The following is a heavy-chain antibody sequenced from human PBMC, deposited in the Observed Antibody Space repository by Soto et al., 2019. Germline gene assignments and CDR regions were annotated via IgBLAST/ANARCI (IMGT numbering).Heavy chain of an antibody. CDR3: ARNYDYVWGNYLAY. CDR2: ISPTFGTA. D-gene: IGHD3-16*02. Sequence: GASVKVSCKASGYTFTSYAMHWVRQAPGQRLEWMGGISPTFGTANNAQKFQGRVTITADESTSTVYMELSSLRSEDTAVYYCARNYDYVWGNYLAYWGQGTLVTVSS. V-gene: IGHV1-69*13. CDR1: GYTFTSYA. J-gene: IGHJ4*02.